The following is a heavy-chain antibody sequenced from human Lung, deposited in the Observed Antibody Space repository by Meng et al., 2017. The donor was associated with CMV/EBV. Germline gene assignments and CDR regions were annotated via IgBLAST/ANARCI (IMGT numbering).Heavy chain of an antibody. CDR3: ARENWYAGDY. CDR1: GFTFSSYW. J-gene: IGHJ4*02. D-gene: IGHD1-1*01. Sequence: GEXXKISCAASGFTFSSYWMTLVRQGPGKGLQWVATIKHDGSERYYVDSVKGRFSISRDNAKNSLHLQMNSLTAEDTAVYYCARENWYAGDYWGQGTLVTVSS. CDR2: IKHDGSER. V-gene: IGHV3-7*01.